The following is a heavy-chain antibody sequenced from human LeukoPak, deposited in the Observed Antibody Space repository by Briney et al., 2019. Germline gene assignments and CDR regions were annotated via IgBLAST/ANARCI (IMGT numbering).Heavy chain of an antibody. V-gene: IGHV4-59*01. CDR3: ARVLVHSGSYSSAFDI. CDR1: GGSISSCY. Sequence: SETLSLTXTVSGGSISSCYWSWIRQPPGKGLEWIGYIYYSGSTNYNPSLKSRVTISVDTSKNQFSLKLSSVTAADTAVYYCARVLVHSGSYSSAFDIWGQGTMVTVSS. J-gene: IGHJ3*02. CDR2: IYYSGST. D-gene: IGHD1-26*01.